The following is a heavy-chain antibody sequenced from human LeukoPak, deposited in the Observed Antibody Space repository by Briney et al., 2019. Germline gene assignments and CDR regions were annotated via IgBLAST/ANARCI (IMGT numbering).Heavy chain of an antibody. CDR1: GFTFNTYA. CDR3: AKGYYYGSGSYSTFDY. J-gene: IGHJ4*02. Sequence: GGSLRLSCAASGFTFNTYAMSWVRQAPGQGLEWVSSITISGSGTYYADSVKGRFTISRDNSKNTLYVQMNSLRADDTAVYYCAKGYYYGSGSYSTFDYWGQGTLVTVSS. V-gene: IGHV3-23*01. CDR2: ITISGSGT. D-gene: IGHD3-10*01.